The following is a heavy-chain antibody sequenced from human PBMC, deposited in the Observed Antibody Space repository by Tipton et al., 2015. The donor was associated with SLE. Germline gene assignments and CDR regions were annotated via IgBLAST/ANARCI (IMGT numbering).Heavy chain of an antibody. CDR1: GGSFSGYY. CDR3: ARSGSSGWFFDL. J-gene: IGHJ2*01. V-gene: IGHV4-59*10. CDR2: IYTSGST. Sequence: TLSLTCAVYGGSFSGYYWSWIRQPAGKGLEWIGRIYTSGSTNYNPSLKSRLTISVDSSKNQLSLRLTSVTAADTAVYYCARSGSSGWFFDLWGRGTLVTVSS.